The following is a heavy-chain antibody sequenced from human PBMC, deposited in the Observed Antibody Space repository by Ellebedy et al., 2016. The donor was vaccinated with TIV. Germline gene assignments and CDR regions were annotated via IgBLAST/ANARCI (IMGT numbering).Heavy chain of an antibody. CDR2: ISGYNGNT. D-gene: IGHD5-18*01. CDR3: ARGNTAMAMVDY. CDR1: GYSLTTFG. V-gene: IGHV1-18*04. Sequence: ASVKVSXXASGYSLTTFGFSWVRQAPGQGLEWMGWISGYNGNTNSAQKFQDRVTMTSDTSTSTFYMDLRSLTSEDTAVYYCARGNTAMAMVDYWGQGTLVTVSS. J-gene: IGHJ4*02.